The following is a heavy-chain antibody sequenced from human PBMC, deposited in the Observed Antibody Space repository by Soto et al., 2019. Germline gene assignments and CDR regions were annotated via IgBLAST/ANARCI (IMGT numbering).Heavy chain of an antibody. J-gene: IGHJ6*02. CDR3: ARDHRYCSSTSCPGGLDV. D-gene: IGHD2-2*01. CDR1: GGSISTYY. Sequence: SETLSLTCTVSGGSISTYYWSWIRQPPGKGLEWIGYIDYSGRTNYSPSLKSRGTISIDTSQKQFSLKLSSVTAADTAVYYCARDHRYCSSTSCPGGLDVWGQGTTVTVSS. CDR2: IDYSGRT. V-gene: IGHV4-59*01.